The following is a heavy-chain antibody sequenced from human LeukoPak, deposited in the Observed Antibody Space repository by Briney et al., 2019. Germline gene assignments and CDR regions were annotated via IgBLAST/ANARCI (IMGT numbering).Heavy chain of an antibody. CDR3: ARADPSNAMVRGVPYYYMDV. CDR2: INPSGGST. V-gene: IGHV1-46*01. CDR1: GYTFTSYY. D-gene: IGHD3-10*01. Sequence: ASVKVSCKASGYTFTSYYMHWVRQAPGQGLEWMGIINPSGGSTNYAQKFQGRVTITADESTSTAYMELSSLRSEDTAVYYCARADPSNAMVRGVPYYYMDVWGKGTTVTISS. J-gene: IGHJ6*03.